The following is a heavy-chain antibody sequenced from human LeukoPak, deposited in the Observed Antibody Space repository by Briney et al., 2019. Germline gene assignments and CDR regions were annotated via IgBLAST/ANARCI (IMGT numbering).Heavy chain of an antibody. D-gene: IGHD4-17*01. CDR2: IYYSGST. V-gene: IGHV4-39*07. CDR1: GGSISSSSYY. CDR3: ARRDYGDFFGY. Sequence: SETLSLTCTVSGGSISSSSYYWGWIRQPPGKGLEWIGSIYYSGSTYYNPSLKSRVTISVDTSKNQFSLKLSSVTAADTAVYYCARRDYGDFFGYWGQGTLVTVSS. J-gene: IGHJ4*02.